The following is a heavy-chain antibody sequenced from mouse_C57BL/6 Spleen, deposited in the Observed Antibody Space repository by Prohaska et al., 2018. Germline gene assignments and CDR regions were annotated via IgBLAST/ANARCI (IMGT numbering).Heavy chain of an antibody. CDR2: IDPANGNT. J-gene: IGHJ2*01. V-gene: IGHV14-3*01. D-gene: IGHD1-1*01. CDR3: ASPYYYGSYYFDY. Sequence: VKQRPEQGLEWIGRIDPANGNTKYAPKFQGKATITADTSSNTAYLQLSSLTSEDTAIYYCASPYYYGSYYFDYWGQGTTLTVSS.